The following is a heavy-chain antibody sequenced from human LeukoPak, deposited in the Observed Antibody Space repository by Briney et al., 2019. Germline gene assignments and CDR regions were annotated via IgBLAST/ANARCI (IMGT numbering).Heavy chain of an antibody. CDR1: GDSVSSNSAA. CDR3: AKGRWALFDC. CDR2: TYYRSKWYN. D-gene: IGHD3-10*01. V-gene: IGHV6-1*01. Sequence: SQTLSLTFDISGDSVSSNSAAWNWIRQSPSRGLEWPGRTYYRSKWYNDYAVSLKSRMTINADTSKNQFSLQLNSVTPEDTAVYYCAKGRWALFDCWGQGTLVIVSS. J-gene: IGHJ4*02.